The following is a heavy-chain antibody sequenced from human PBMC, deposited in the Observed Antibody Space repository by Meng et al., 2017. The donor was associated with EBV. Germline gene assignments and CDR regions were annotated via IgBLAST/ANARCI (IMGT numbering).Heavy chain of an antibody. CDR1: GGSISSSSYY. CDR2: IYYSGST. J-gene: IGHJ4*02. Sequence: QQQRQEVGPGLVKPSETLSLTCTVSGGSISSSSYYWGWIRQPPGKGLEWIGSIYYSGSTYYNPSLKSRVTISVDTSKNQFSLKLSSVTAADTAVYYCARAYGDDILTGYYHIDYWGQGTLVTVSS. D-gene: IGHD3-9*01. CDR3: ARAYGDDILTGYYHIDY. V-gene: IGHV4-39*07.